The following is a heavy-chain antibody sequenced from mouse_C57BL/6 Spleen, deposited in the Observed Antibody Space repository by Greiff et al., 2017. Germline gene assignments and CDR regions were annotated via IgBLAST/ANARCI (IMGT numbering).Heavy chain of an antibody. D-gene: IGHD1-1*01. CDR1: GFTFSSYA. V-gene: IGHV5-9-1*02. J-gene: IGHJ4*01. Sequence: EVKLVESGAGLVKPGGSLKLSCAASGFTFSSYAMSWVRQTPEKRLEWVAYISSGGDYIYYADTVKGRFTISRDNARNTLYLQMSSLKSEDTAMYYCTREGYYGSSSMDYWGQGTSVTVSS. CDR3: TREGYYGSSSMDY. CDR2: ISSGGDYI.